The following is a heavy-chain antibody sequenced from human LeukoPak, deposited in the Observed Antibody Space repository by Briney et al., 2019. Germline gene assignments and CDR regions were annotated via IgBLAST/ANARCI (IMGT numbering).Heavy chain of an antibody. V-gene: IGHV3-30*02. CDR2: IRYDGNDK. CDR3: AKDLMRDRWFGES. CDR1: GFTFSSYD. J-gene: IGHJ5*02. Sequence: GGSLRLSCAASGFTFSSYDMYWVRQAPGKGLEWVAFIRYDGNDKYYADSVKGRFTISKDTSRNTLYLQMNSLRSDDTAVYYCAKDLMRDRWFGESWGQGTLVTVSS. D-gene: IGHD3-10*01.